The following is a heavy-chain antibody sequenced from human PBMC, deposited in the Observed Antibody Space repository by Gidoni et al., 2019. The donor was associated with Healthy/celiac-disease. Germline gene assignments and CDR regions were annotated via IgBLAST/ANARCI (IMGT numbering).Heavy chain of an antibody. CDR1: GFTFSSYA. CDR3: AKGDYYYYYYMDV. J-gene: IGHJ6*03. Sequence: EVQLLESGGGLVQPGGSLRLSWAASGFTFSSYAMSWVRQAPGKGLGWVSAISGSGGSTYYADSVKGRFTISRDNSKNTLYLQMNSLRAEDTAVYYCAKGDYYYYYYMDVWGKGTTVTVSS. CDR2: ISGSGGST. V-gene: IGHV3-23*01.